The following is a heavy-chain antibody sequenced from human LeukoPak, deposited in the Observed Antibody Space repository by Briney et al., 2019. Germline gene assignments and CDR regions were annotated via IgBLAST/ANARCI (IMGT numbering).Heavy chain of an antibody. Sequence: GGSLRLSCAASGFTLSNAWMNWVRQAPGKGLEWVSSISSSSSYIYYADSVKGRFTISRDNARNSLYLQMNSLRAGDTAVYYCASSGYWGQGTLVTVSS. J-gene: IGHJ4*02. V-gene: IGHV3-21*01. D-gene: IGHD1-26*01. CDR3: ASSGY. CDR1: GFTLSNAW. CDR2: ISSSSSYI.